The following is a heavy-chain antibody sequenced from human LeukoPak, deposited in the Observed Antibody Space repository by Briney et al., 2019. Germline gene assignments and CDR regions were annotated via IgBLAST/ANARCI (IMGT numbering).Heavy chain of an antibody. V-gene: IGHV3-30*02. CDR2: IRYDGSNK. J-gene: IGHJ4*02. D-gene: IGHD2-2*02. CDR1: GLTFSSYG. Sequence: GGSLRLSCAASGLTFSSYGMHWVRQAPGKGLEWVAFIRYDGSNKYYADSVKGRFTISRDNSKNTLYLQMNSLRAEDTAVYYCAKERTQDIVVVPAAILDYWGREPWSPSPQ. CDR3: AKERTQDIVVVPAAILDY.